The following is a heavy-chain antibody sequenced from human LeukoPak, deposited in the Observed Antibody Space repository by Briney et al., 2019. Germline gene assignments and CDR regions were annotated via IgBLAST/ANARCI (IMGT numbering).Heavy chain of an antibody. CDR3: ARRYYGSGSYYNWFDP. Sequence: GESLKISFKGSGXSFTSYWIGWVRQMPGKGLEWMGIIYPGDSDTRYSPSFQGQVTISADKSISTAYLQWSSLKASDTAMYYCARRYYGSGSYYNWFDPWGQGTLVTVSS. CDR2: IYPGDSDT. J-gene: IGHJ5*02. V-gene: IGHV5-51*01. CDR1: GXSFTSYW. D-gene: IGHD3-10*01.